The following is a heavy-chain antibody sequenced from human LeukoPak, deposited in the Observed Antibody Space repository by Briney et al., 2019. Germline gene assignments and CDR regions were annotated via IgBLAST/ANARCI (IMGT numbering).Heavy chain of an antibody. Sequence: GRTLRLSCAASGFTFSSHGMHWVRQAPGKGLEWVAVIAHDGSNKDYADSVKGRITLSRDNSKDTLYLQMNSLRTEDTAVYYCARDYSGKYTIDYWGQGTLVTVSS. V-gene: IGHV3-30*04. J-gene: IGHJ4*02. D-gene: IGHD1-26*01. CDR3: ARDYSGKYTIDY. CDR1: GFTFSSHG. CDR2: IAHDGSNK.